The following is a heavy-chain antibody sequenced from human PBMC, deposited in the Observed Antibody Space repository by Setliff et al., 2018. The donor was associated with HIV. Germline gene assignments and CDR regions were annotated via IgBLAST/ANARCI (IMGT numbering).Heavy chain of an antibody. V-gene: IGHV4-4*07. CDR1: GGSISSYY. Sequence: SETLSLTCTVSGGSISSYYWSWIRQPAGKGLEWIGRIYTRGSTKYSPTFESRVTMSLDTSKNQFSLNLRSVTAADTALYYCVRSGCNGNICYDSRGWLDSWGQGTQVTVSS. J-gene: IGHJ5*01. D-gene: IGHD5-12*01. CDR2: IYTRGST. CDR3: VRSGCNGNICYDSRGWLDS.